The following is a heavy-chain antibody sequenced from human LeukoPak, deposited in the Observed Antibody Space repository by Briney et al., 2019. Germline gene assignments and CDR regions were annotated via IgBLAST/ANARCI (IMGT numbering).Heavy chain of an antibody. V-gene: IGHV3-66*01. J-gene: IGHJ1*01. CDR1: GFTVSSNY. Sequence: GGSLRLSCASSGFTVSSNYMSWVRQAPGKGLEWVSVIYSGGSTYYADSVKGRFTISRDNSKNTLYLQMNSLRAEDTAVYYCAMDRSGYLQHWGQGTLVTVSS. D-gene: IGHD3-22*01. CDR2: IYSGGST. CDR3: AMDRSGYLQH.